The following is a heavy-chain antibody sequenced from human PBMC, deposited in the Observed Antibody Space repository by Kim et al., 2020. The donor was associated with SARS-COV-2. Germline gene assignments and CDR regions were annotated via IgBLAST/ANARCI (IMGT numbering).Heavy chain of an antibody. Sequence: GGSLRLSCAASGFTFDDYAMHWVRQAPGKGLEWVSGISWNSGSIGYADSVKGRFTISRDNAKNSLYLQMNSLRAEDTALYYCAKDFGLAVAGPYDAFDIWGQGTMVTVSS. V-gene: IGHV3-9*01. CDR2: ISWNSGSI. CDR3: AKDFGLAVAGPYDAFDI. D-gene: IGHD6-19*01. J-gene: IGHJ3*02. CDR1: GFTFDDYA.